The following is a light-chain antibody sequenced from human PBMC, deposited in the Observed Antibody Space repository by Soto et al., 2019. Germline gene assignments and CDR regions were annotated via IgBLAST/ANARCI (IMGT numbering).Light chain of an antibody. Sequence: QSALTQPASVSGSPGQSITISCTGTSSDVSAFNFVSWYQQHPGKAPKLMIYDVRHRPSGVSDRFSGSKSGNTASLTIYGLQAEDEADYYCTSHTTTSPPVLFGGGTKLTVL. V-gene: IGLV2-14*03. CDR1: SSDVSAFNF. CDR2: DVR. J-gene: IGLJ2*01. CDR3: TSHTTTSPPVL.